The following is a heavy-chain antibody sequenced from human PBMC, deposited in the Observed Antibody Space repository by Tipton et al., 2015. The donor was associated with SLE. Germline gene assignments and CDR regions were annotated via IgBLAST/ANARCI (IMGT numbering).Heavy chain of an antibody. CDR2: IYNSGIT. D-gene: IGHD2-15*01. J-gene: IGHJ6*03. V-gene: IGHV4-61*02. CDR1: GDSFSSGSSS. CDR3: VKSVVVVSPRDYYYYMDV. Sequence: TLSLTCTVSGDSFSSGSSSWNWVRQPAGKGLEWIGLIYNSGITNYNPSLQSRVTLSVDMSKNQFSLRLSSVTAADTGVYYCVKSVVVVSPRDYYYYMDVWGKGTTVTVS.